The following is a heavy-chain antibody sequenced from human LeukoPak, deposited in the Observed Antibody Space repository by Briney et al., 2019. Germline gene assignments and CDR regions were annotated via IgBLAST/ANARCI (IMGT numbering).Heavy chain of an antibody. Sequence: TGGSLRLSCAASGFTFSSYWMSWVRQAPGKGLEWVAVISYDGSNKYYADSVKGRFTISRDNSKNTLYLQMNSLRAEDTAVYYCARDQRIDSSGYQGAFDIWGQGTMVTVSS. J-gene: IGHJ3*02. CDR1: GFTFSSYW. CDR2: ISYDGSNK. V-gene: IGHV3-30*03. D-gene: IGHD3-22*01. CDR3: ARDQRIDSSGYQGAFDI.